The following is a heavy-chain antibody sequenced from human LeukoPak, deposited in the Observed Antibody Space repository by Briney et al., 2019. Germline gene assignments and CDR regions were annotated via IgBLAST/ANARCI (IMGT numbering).Heavy chain of an antibody. Sequence: ASVTVSCKASGYTFTSYYMHWVRQAPGQGLEWMGIINPSGGSTSYAQKFQGRVTMTRDTSTSTVYMELSSLRSEDTAVYYCARGQGLGSITIFGVVIKPHPYYFDYWGQGTLVTVSS. CDR1: GYTFTSYY. CDR3: ARGQGLGSITIFGVVIKPHPYYFDY. J-gene: IGHJ4*02. D-gene: IGHD3-3*01. V-gene: IGHV1-46*01. CDR2: INPSGGST.